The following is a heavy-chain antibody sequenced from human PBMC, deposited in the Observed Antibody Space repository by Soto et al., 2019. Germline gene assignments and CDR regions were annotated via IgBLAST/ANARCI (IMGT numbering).Heavy chain of an antibody. CDR1: GGTFSSYA. Sequence: SVKVSCKASGGTFSSYAIDWVRQAPGQGLEWMGGIIPLFGTANYAQKFQGRVTITADESTSTAYMELRSLRSEDTAVYYCARGVHYDSSGFYYFFWGQGTLVTVSS. CDR2: IIPLFGTA. J-gene: IGHJ4*02. CDR3: ARGVHYDSSGFYYFF. D-gene: IGHD3-22*01. V-gene: IGHV1-69*13.